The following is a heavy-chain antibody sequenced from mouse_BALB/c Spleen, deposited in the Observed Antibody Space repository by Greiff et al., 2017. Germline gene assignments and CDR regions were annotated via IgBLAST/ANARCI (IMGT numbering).Heavy chain of an antibody. CDR2: INPYNDGT. Sequence: VQLQQSGPELVKPGASVKMSCKASGYTFTSYVMHWVKQKPGQGLEWIGYINPYNDGTKYNEKFKGKATLTSDKSSSTAYMELSSLTSEDFAVYYCARPYGYPWFAYWGQGTLVTVSA. CDR3: ARPYGYPWFAY. CDR1: GYTFTSYV. J-gene: IGHJ3*01. V-gene: IGHV1-14*01. D-gene: IGHD2-2*01.